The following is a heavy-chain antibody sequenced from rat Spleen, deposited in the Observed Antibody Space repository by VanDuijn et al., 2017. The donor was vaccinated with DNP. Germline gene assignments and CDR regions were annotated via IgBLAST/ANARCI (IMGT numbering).Heavy chain of an antibody. D-gene: IGHD3-4*01. Sequence: EVQLVESGGGLVQPGRSLKLSCLASGFTFRDYGMNWIRQAPTKGLEWVASISPSGGSTYYRDSVKGRFTISRDNARSTLYLQMDSLRSEDTATYYCTPQPFDYWGQGVMVTVSS. V-gene: IGHV5-19*01. CDR3: TPQPFDY. CDR2: ISPSGGST. J-gene: IGHJ2*01. CDR1: GFTFRDYG.